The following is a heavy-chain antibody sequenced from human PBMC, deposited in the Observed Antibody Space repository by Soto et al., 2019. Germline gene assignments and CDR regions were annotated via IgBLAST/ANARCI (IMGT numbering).Heavy chain of an antibody. V-gene: IGHV1-24*01. J-gene: IGHJ4*02. CDR1: GYTLTELS. CDR2: FDPEDGET. D-gene: IGHD4-4*01. Sequence: ASVKVSCKVSGYTLTELSMHWVRQAPGKGLEWMGGFDPEDGETIYAQKFQGRVTMTEDTSTDTAYMELSSLRSEDTAVYYCATTIARHSNYDLDYWGQGTLVTVSS. CDR3: ATTIARHSNYDLDY.